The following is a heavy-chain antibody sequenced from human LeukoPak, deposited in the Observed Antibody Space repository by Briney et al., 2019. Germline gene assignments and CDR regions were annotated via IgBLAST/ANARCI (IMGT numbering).Heavy chain of an antibody. CDR3: AKDCYSSWRVVDLDY. J-gene: IGHJ4*02. V-gene: IGHV3-23*01. Sequence: PGGSLRLSCVASGFTFSNYAMSWVRQAPGKGLEWVSVISGSTGNTHYADSVKGRFTISRDNSKNALYLQMNSLRADDTAVYYCAKDCYSSWRVVDLDYWGQGTLVTVSS. CDR1: GFTFSNYA. CDR2: ISGSTGNT. D-gene: IGHD6-13*01.